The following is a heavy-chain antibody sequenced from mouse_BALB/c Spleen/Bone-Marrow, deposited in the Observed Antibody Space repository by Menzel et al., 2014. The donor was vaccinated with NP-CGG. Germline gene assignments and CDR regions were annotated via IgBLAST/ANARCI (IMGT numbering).Heavy chain of an antibody. J-gene: IGHJ3*01. CDR2: IHYSGST. Sequence: EVQGVESGPDLVKPSQSLSLTCTVTGYSITSGYSWHWIRRFPGNKLEWMGYIHYSGSTNYNPSLKSRISITRDTSKNQFFLQLNSVTTEDTATYYCARDYYGWFAYWGQGTLVTVSA. D-gene: IGHD1-1*01. V-gene: IGHV3-1*02. CDR1: GYSITSGYS. CDR3: ARDYYGWFAY.